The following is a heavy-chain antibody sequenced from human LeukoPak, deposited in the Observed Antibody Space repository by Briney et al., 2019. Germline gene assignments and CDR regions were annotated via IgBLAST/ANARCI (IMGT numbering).Heavy chain of an antibody. CDR2: ISAYNGST. V-gene: IGHV1-18*01. Sequence: ASVKVSCKASGYTFTSYGISWVRQAPGQGLEWMGWISAYNGSTNYAQKLQGRVTMTTDTSTSTAYMELRSLRSDDTAVYYCARDGSSGPMVRGVIITSYNWFDPWGQGTLVTVSS. CDR3: ARDGSSGPMVRGVIITSYNWFDP. D-gene: IGHD3-10*01. J-gene: IGHJ5*02. CDR1: GYTFTSYG.